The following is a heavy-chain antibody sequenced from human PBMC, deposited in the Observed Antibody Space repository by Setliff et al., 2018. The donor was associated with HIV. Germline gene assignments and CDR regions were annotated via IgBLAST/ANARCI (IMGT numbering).Heavy chain of an antibody. CDR2: MYYSGST. V-gene: IGHV4-39*01. D-gene: IGHD5-12*01. CDR1: AGSISNNNYY. J-gene: IGHJ4*02. Sequence: SETLSLTCTVSAGSISNNNYYCGWIRQSPGKGLEWIGSMYYSGSTYYNPSLKSRVTISVDTSKKQFSLKLRSVTAADTAVYYCARRRDGYNSAPWRNDYWGQGTLVTVS. CDR3: ARRRDGYNSAPWRNDY.